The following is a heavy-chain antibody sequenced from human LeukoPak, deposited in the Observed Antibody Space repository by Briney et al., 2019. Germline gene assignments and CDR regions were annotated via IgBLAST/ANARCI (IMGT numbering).Heavy chain of an antibody. V-gene: IGHV3-7*01. CDR1: GFTFSSYW. CDR3: ARGADGYNSFDY. CDR2: IKQDGSEK. D-gene: IGHD5-24*01. J-gene: IGHJ4*02. Sequence: GGSLRLSCAASGFTFSSYWMSWVRQAPGKGLEWVANIKQDGSEKYYVDSAKGRFTISKDNAKNSLYLQMNSLRAEDTAVYYCARGADGYNSFDYWGQGTLVTVSS.